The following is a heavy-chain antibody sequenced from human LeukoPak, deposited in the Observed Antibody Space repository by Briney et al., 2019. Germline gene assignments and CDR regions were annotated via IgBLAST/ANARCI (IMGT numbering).Heavy chain of an antibody. CDR1: GFTFDNYA. CDR2: ISSTGGRT. V-gene: IGHV3-64*01. J-gene: IGHJ5*02. CDR3: ARAEPENVDFWSGYHPLDL. Sequence: SGGSLRLSCAASGFTFDNYAMHWVRQAPGKGLEYVSLISSTGGRTYYANSVKGRFTISRDNSKNTLYLQMGSLRGEDMAVYYCARAEPENVDFWSGYHPLDLWGQGTLVTVSS. D-gene: IGHD3-3*01.